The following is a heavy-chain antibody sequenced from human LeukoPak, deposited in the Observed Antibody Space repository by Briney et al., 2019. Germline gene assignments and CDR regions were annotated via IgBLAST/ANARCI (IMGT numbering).Heavy chain of an antibody. V-gene: IGHV3-30*02. CDR1: GFTFSSYG. CDR3: AKDLVVYCSSTSCYFFDY. J-gene: IGHJ4*02. CDR2: IRYDGSNI. D-gene: IGHD2-2*01. Sequence: GGSLRLSCAASGFTFSSYGMHWVRQAPGKGLEWVAFIRYDGSNIYYADSVKGRFTISSDNSKNTLYLQMNSLRAEDTAVYYCAKDLVVYCSSTSCYFFDYWGQGTLVTVSS.